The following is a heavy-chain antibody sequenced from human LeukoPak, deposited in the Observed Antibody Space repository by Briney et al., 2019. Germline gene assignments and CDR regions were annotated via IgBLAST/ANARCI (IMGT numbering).Heavy chain of an antibody. CDR3: ARGLGSGYQKAAWSHKAFDI. CDR2: ISPIFGTA. CDR1: GVTFSSYA. Sequence: ASVKLSCKASGVTFSSYAISWVRQAPGQGLEWMGGISPIFGTANYAQKFQGRVTITTDESTSTAYMEMSSLRSEDTAVYYCARGLGSGYQKAAWSHKAFDIWGQGKMVTVSS. V-gene: IGHV1-69*05. D-gene: IGHD3-3*01. J-gene: IGHJ3*02.